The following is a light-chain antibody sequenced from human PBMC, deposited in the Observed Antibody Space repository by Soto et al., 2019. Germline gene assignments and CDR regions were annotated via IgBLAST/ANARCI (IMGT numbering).Light chain of an antibody. CDR2: EVT. Sequence: QSALTQPASVSGSPGQSITIYCTGTSNDIGAYNYVSWYQHHPGKAPKLIIYEVTNRPSGVSNRFSGSKSGNTASLTISGLRAEDEADYYCSSYTSSSTLYVFATGTKLTVL. CDR3: SSYTSSSTLYV. CDR1: SNDIGAYNY. J-gene: IGLJ1*01. V-gene: IGLV2-14*01.